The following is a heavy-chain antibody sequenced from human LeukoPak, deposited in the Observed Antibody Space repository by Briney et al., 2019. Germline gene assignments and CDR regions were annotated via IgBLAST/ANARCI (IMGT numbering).Heavy chain of an antibody. CDR1: GGSISSGDYY. Sequence: MASETLSLTCTVSGGSISSGDYYWSWIRQPPGKGLEWIGYIYYSGSTYYNPSLKSRVTISVDTSKNQFSLKLSSVTAADTAVYYCASRTPAKGDYGDYEADYWGQGTLVTVSS. V-gene: IGHV4-30-4*08. CDR2: IYYSGST. CDR3: ASRTPAKGDYGDYEADY. D-gene: IGHD4-17*01. J-gene: IGHJ4*02.